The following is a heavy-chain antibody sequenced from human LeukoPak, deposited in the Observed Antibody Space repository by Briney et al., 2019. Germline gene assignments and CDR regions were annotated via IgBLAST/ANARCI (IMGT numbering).Heavy chain of an antibody. V-gene: IGHV4-39*01. CDR2: IYYSGTT. J-gene: IGHJ4*02. D-gene: IGHD5-24*01. CDR3: ARRDQAIDY. CDR1: DGSASSVGYY. Sequence: PSETLSLTCTVSDGSASSVGYYWGWIRQPPGKGLEWIGSIYYSGTTYYNPSLASRVTIFVDTSKNQFSLRLSSVTAADTAVYYCARRDQAIDYWGQGTLVTVSS.